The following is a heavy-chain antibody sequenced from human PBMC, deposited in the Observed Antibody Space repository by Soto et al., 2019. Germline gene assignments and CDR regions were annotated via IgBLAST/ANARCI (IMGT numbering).Heavy chain of an antibody. D-gene: IGHD3-3*01. V-gene: IGHV3-23*01. CDR3: AKFFGVVIFGIGKHYYGMDV. J-gene: IGHJ6*02. CDR2: ISGSGGST. CDR1: GLTFSSYS. Sequence: GGPPRLSRAASGLTFSSYSMTWDRQAPGKGLEWVAAISGSGGSTYYADSVNGRFTISRDNSKNTLYLQMNSLRAEATAVYYCAKFFGVVIFGIGKHYYGMDVWGQGTTVTVSS.